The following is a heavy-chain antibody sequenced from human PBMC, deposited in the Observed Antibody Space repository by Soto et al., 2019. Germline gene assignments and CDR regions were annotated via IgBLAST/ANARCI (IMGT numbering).Heavy chain of an antibody. D-gene: IGHD3-9*01. CDR2: IKQDGSEK. J-gene: IGHJ4*02. V-gene: IGHV3-7*01. Sequence: GESLRLSCAASGFTLNNYGMSWVRQAPGKGLEWVANIKQDGSEKYYVDSVKGRFTISRDNAKNSLYLQMNSLRAEDTAVYYCARDFTIGYWGQGTLVTVSS. CDR1: GFTLNNYG. CDR3: ARDFTIGY.